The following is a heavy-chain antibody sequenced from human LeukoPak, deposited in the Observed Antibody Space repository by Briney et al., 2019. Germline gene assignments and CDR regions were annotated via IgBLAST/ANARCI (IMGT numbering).Heavy chain of an antibody. J-gene: IGHJ3*02. CDR3: AREPGVRGSFDI. D-gene: IGHD2-15*01. V-gene: IGHV4-38-2*02. CDR1: GYSISSGYY. CDR2: IYHSGST. Sequence: SETLSLTCTVSGYSISSGYYWGWIRQPPGKGLEWIGSIYHSGSTYYNPSLKSRVTISVDMSKNQFSLKLSSVTAADTAVYYCAREPGVRGSFDIWGQGTKVTVSS.